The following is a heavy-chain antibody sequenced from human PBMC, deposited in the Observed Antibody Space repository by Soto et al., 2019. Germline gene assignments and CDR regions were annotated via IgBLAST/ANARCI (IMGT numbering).Heavy chain of an antibody. CDR2: IYFNGST. J-gene: IGHJ6*02. D-gene: IGHD3-3*01. CDR1: GVTLTGYC. CDR3: ARVRRLDDYWSGYSSDLYGMDV. V-gene: IGHV4-59*12. Sequence: SETLSLTCTVSGVTLTGYCWSWIRQTPGKTLEWIACIYFNGSTNYNPSLKSRVTISVDKTKNQFSLKLSSVTAADTAVYYCARVRRLDDYWSGYSSDLYGMDVWGQGTTVTVSS.